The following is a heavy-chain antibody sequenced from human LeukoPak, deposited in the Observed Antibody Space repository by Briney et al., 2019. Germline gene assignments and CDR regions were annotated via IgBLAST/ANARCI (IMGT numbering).Heavy chain of an antibody. CDR3: ARVSVWYYYDSSGSYYFDY. CDR1: GGSVSSGSYY. D-gene: IGHD3-22*01. CDR2: IYYSGST. V-gene: IGHV4-61*01. Sequence: PSETLSLTCTVSGGSVSSGSYYWSWIRQPPGKGLEWIGYIYYSGSTNYNPSLKSRVTISVDTSKTQFSLKLSSVTAADTAVYYCARVSVWYYYDSSGSYYFDYWGQGTLVTVSS. J-gene: IGHJ4*02.